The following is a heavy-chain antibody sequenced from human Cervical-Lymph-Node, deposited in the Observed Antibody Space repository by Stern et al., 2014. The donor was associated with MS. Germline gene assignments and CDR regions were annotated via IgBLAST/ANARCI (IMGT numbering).Heavy chain of an antibody. CDR3: ARRSLAAAGKVFWFDP. CDR1: GYSFTSYW. CDR2: IYPGDSDT. D-gene: IGHD6-13*01. Sequence: VQLVESGAEVKKPGESLKISCKGSGYSFTSYWIGWVRQMPGKGLEWMGIIYPGDSDTRYSPSFQGQVTISADKSISTAYLQWSSLKASDTAMYYCARRSLAAAGKVFWFDPWGQGTLVTVSS. V-gene: IGHV5-51*01. J-gene: IGHJ5*02.